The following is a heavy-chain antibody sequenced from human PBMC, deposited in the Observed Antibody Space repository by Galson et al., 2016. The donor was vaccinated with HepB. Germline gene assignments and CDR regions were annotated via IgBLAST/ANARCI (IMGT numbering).Heavy chain of an antibody. CDR1: GFSLPSDKVS. Sequence: PALVKPTQTLTLTCTFSGFSLPSDKVSVGWIRQPPGKALEWLALIYWDDERRYSPSLKTKVTITMDTSKNQVVLRMTNMGPVDTATYYCELLDYRRGNSEPWDFDYWGQGTLVTVSS. V-gene: IGHV2-5*02. J-gene: IGHJ4*02. CDR2: IYWDDER. CDR3: ELLDYRRGNSEPWDFDY. D-gene: IGHD4-23*01.